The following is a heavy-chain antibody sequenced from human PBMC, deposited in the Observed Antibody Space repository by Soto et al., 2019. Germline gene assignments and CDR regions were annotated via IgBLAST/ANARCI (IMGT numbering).Heavy chain of an antibody. V-gene: IGHV1-69*13. J-gene: IGHJ6*02. CDR1: VGTFSSYA. CDR3: ARGYSYGYSYYGMDV. CDR2: IIPIFGTA. Sequence: SVKVSCKASVGTFSSYAISWVRQAPGQGLEWMGGIIPIFGTANYAQKFQGRVTITADESTSTAYMELSSLRSEDTAVYYCARGYSYGYSYYGMDVWGQGTTVTVSS. D-gene: IGHD5-18*01.